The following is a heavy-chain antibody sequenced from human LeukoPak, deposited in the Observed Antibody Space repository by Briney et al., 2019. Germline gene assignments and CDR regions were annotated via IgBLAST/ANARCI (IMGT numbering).Heavy chain of an antibody. J-gene: IGHJ3*02. CDR1: GGSISSYY. D-gene: IGHD1-14*01. CDR2: IYYSGST. Sequence: SETLSLTCTVSGGSISSYYWSWIRQPPGKGLEWIGYIYYSGSTNYNPSLKSRVTISVDTSKNQFSLKLSSVTAADTAVYYRAREGGRTDAFDIWGQGTMVTVSS. V-gene: IGHV4-59*01. CDR3: AREGGRTDAFDI.